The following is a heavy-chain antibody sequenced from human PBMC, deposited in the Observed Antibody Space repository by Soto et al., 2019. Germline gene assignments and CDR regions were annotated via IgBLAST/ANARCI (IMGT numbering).Heavy chain of an antibody. CDR2: IYYSGST. V-gene: IGHV4-59*01. CDR1: GGSISSYY. CDR3: ARSPYYSKFHY. J-gene: IGHJ4*02. D-gene: IGHD4-4*01. Sequence: SETLSLTCTVSGGSISSYYWSWIRQPPGKGLEWIGYIYYSGSTNYNPSLKSRVTISVDTSKNQFSLKLSSVTAADTAVYYCARSPYYSKFHYWGQGTLGTVSS.